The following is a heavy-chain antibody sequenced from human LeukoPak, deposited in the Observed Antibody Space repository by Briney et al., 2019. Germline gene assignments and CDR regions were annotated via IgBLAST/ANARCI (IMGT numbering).Heavy chain of an antibody. CDR2: MNPNSGNT. Sequence: GASVKVSCKASGYTFTSYDINWVRQATGQGFEWLGWMNPNSGNTGYAQKFQGRVTITRNTSISTAYMELSSLGSEDTAVYYCARGGHCSSTSCYRSEFDPWGQGTLVTVSS. D-gene: IGHD2-2*01. CDR1: GYTFTSYD. V-gene: IGHV1-8*03. CDR3: ARGGHCSSTSCYRSEFDP. J-gene: IGHJ5*02.